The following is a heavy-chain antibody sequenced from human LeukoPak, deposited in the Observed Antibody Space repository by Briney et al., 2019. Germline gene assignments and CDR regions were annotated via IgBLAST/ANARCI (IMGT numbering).Heavy chain of an antibody. CDR3: ARGRKKNSSCWYSVVRYYGMDV. Sequence: PSETLSLTCAVYGGSFSGYYWSWIRKPPGKGQDWNGEINHSGSTNYYPSLKSRVTLSVDTSKYQFSLKLSSVTAAATAVYYCARGRKKNSSCWYSVVRYYGMDVWGQGTTVTVSS. V-gene: IGHV4-34*01. D-gene: IGHD6-13*01. CDR2: INHSGST. J-gene: IGHJ6*02. CDR1: GGSFSGYY.